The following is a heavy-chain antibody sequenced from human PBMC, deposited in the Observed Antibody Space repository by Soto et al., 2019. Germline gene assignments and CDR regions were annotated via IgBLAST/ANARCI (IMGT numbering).Heavy chain of an antibody. CDR2: INPNGGST. D-gene: IGHD6-6*01. J-gene: IGHJ6*03. Sequence: QVQLVQSGAEVKKPGASVKVSCKASGYTFINYYIHWVRPAPGQGLEWMGVINPNGGSTVYAQKFQGRVTLTRDTSTSTVYVELSSLRSDDTAVYFCVRATAARQRDYSYHYYLHIWGKGTTVTVSS. CDR1: GYTFINYY. V-gene: IGHV1-46*03. CDR3: VRATAARQRDYSYHYYLHI.